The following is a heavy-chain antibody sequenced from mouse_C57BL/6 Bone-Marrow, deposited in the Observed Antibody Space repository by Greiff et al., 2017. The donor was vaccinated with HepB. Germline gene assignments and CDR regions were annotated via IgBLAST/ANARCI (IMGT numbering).Heavy chain of an antibody. CDR3: ATTMIRRAWFAY. V-gene: IGHV5-17*01. CDR1: GFTFSDYG. D-gene: IGHD2-4*01. CDR2: ISSGSSTI. J-gene: IGHJ3*01. Sequence: EVKLMESGGGLVKPGGSLKLSCAASGFTFSDYGMHWVRQAPEKGLEWVAYISSGSSTIYYADTVKGRFTISRDNAKNTLFLQMTSLRSDDTAMYYCATTMIRRAWFAYWGQGTLVTVSA.